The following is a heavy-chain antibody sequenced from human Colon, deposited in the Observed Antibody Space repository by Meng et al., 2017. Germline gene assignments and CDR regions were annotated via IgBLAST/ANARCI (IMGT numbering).Heavy chain of an antibody. CDR2: SYHSGST. CDR3: ASSSGWWRLDS. CDR1: GISISSATY. D-gene: IGHD6-19*01. V-gene: IGHV4-4*02. Sequence: QVQLQESGPGLVKPSGTLSLTCAVSGISISSATYWSWVRQPPGKGLEWIGESYHSGSTNYNPSLKSRVTISVDKSKNQLSLILTSVTAADTAVYYCASSSGWWRLDSWGQGTLVTVSS. J-gene: IGHJ4*02.